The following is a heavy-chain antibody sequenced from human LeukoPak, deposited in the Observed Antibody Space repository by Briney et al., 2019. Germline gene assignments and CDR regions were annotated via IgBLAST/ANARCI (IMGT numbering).Heavy chain of an antibody. Sequence: PGESLRLSCSASGFAFSGFAMGWVRQAPGKGLEWVSSISGSGGNTYYADSVEGRFTISRDNSKNTLYLQMNSLRAEDTALYYCARGRGGDYVPSRSDYWGQGTLVTVSS. CDR3: ARGRGGDYVPSRSDY. CDR1: GFAFSGFA. D-gene: IGHD4-17*01. V-gene: IGHV3-23*01. CDR2: ISGSGGNT. J-gene: IGHJ4*02.